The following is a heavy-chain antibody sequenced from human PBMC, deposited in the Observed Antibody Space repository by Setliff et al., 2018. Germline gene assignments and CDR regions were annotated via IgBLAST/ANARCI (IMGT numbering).Heavy chain of an antibody. D-gene: IGHD1-26*01. Sequence: ASVKVSCKASGFTFKTYSFSWIRQAPGQGFEWVGWISGYNSNTIYAQNFQGRVTMTTDASTNTAYMELRSLGSEDSSMYYCARGQTVGPNSGKDYWGQGTLVTVSS. CDR3: ARGQTVGPNSGKDY. J-gene: IGHJ4*02. V-gene: IGHV1-18*01. CDR2: ISGYNSNT. CDR1: GFTFKTYS.